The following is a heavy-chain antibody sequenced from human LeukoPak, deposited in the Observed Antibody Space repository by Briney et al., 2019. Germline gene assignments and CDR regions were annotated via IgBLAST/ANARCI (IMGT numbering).Heavy chain of an antibody. J-gene: IGHJ4*02. Sequence: GGSLRLSCAAPGFTFSNYAMSWVRQAPGKGLEWVSSISDTGGATYYAESVKGRFTISRDNARNTFYLQLTSPRDEDTALYYCAKGGGSTFDNWGQGILVTVSS. D-gene: IGHD3-10*01. CDR3: AKGGGSTFDN. CDR1: GFTFSNYA. V-gene: IGHV3-23*01. CDR2: ISDTGGAT.